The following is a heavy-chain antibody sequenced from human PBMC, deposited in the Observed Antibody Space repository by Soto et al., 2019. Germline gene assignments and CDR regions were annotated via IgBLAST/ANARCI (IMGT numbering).Heavy chain of an antibody. D-gene: IGHD7-27*01. V-gene: IGHV1-3*01. CDR1: GYTFTSYA. CDR2: INAGNGNT. J-gene: IGHJ3*02. Sequence: ASVKVSCKASGYTFTSYAMHWVRQAPGQRLEWMGWINAGNGNTKYSQKFQGRVTITRDTSASTAYMELSSLRSEDTAVYDCARTSGTGDSILEAFDIWGQGTMVTVSS. CDR3: ARTSGTGDSILEAFDI.